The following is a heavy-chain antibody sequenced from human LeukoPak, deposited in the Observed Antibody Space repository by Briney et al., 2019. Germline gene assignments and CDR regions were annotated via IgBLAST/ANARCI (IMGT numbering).Heavy chain of an antibody. J-gene: IGHJ4*02. V-gene: IGHV4-61*01. D-gene: IGHD3-3*01. CDR2: IYYSGST. CDR3: ARYDFNKFFDY. CDR1: GYSISSGYY. Sequence: SETLSLTCTVSGYSISSGYYWSWIRQPPGNGLEWIGYIYYSGSTNYNPSLKSRVTMSVDTSKNQFSLKLSSVTAADTAVYYCARYDFNKFFDYWGQGTLVTVSS.